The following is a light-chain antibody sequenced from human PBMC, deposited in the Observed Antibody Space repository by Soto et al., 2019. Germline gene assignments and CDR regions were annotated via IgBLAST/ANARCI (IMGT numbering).Light chain of an antibody. J-gene: IGKJ1*01. Sequence: DIQMTQSPSTLSASVGDRVTITCRASQSISSWLAWYQQKPGKAPKLLIYKASTLESGVPSRFSGSGSGTEFTLTISSLQPADFATYYCQQYNSDSQTFGQGTKVEIK. CDR3: QQYNSDSQT. V-gene: IGKV1-5*03. CDR1: QSISSW. CDR2: KAS.